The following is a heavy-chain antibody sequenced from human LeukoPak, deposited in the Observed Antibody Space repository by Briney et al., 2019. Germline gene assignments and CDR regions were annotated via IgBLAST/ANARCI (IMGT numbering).Heavy chain of an antibody. D-gene: IGHD6-19*01. J-gene: IGHJ4*02. V-gene: IGHV3-23*01. CDR1: GFTFSSYA. CDR3: AKAQRRSPGIAVAVDY. CDR2: IGAGGTFT. Sequence: GGSLRLSCTASGFTFSSYAMNWVRQAPGKGLEWVSGIGAGGTFTYYADSVKGRFTISRDNSKNTLYLQMNSLRAEHTAVYYCAKAQRRSPGIAVAVDYWGQGTLVTVSS.